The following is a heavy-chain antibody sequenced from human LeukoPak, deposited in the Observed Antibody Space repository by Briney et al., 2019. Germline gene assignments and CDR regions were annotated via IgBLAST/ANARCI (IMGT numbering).Heavy chain of an antibody. CDR1: GGSFSGYY. CDR2: INHSGST. J-gene: IGHJ5*02. CDR3: ARGVRGYDPRAA. Sequence: SETLSLTCAVYGGSFSGYYWSWIRQPPGKGLEWIGEINHSGSTNYNPSLKSRVTISVDTSKNQFSLKLSSVTAADTAVYYCARGVRGYDPRAAWGQGTLVTVSS. V-gene: IGHV4-34*01. D-gene: IGHD5-12*01.